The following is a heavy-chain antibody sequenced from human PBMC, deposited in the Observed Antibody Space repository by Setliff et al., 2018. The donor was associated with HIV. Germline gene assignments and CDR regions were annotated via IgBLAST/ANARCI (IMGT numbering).Heavy chain of an antibody. D-gene: IGHD1-26*01. J-gene: IGHJ5*02. CDR2: NYHTGKT. CDR1: GDPIFIGGYY. V-gene: IGHV4-31*03. Sequence: PSETLSLTCTVSGDPIFIGGYYWSWIRQHPGGGLEWIGYNYHTGKTYYNPSLQSRIIMSLDMSQNQFSLKLSSVTAADTAVYYCAKEGNSVDNWLDPWGPGTLVTVSS. CDR3: AKEGNSVDNWLDP.